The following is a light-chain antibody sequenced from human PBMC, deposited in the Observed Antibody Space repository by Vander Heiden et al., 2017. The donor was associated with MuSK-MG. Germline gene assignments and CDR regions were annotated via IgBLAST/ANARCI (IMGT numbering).Light chain of an antibody. CDR2: DAS. Sequence: EIVLTQSPATLSLSPGERATLSCRASQSVSSYLAWYQQKPGQAPRLLIYDASNRATVIPARFSGSRYGTDFTLTISSLEPEDFAVYYCQQRSNGPPLFTSGHGTKVDI. CDR1: QSVSSY. CDR3: QQRSNGPPLFT. V-gene: IGKV3-11*01. J-gene: IGKJ3*01.